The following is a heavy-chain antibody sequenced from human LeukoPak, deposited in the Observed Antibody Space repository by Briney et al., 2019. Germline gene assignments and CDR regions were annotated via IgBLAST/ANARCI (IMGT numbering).Heavy chain of an antibody. CDR1: GFTFSDFA. CDR3: AKDPSSYSSGWYDGHFDY. D-gene: IGHD6-19*01. V-gene: IGHV3-23*01. Sequence: GGSLRLSCAASGFTFSDFAMIWVRQPPGKGLVWVSSTFQGGGEIHYADSVRGRFTISRDNSKNTLYLQMNSLRAEDTAVYYCAKDPSSYSSGWYDGHFDYWGQGTLVTVSS. J-gene: IGHJ4*02. CDR2: TFQGGGEI.